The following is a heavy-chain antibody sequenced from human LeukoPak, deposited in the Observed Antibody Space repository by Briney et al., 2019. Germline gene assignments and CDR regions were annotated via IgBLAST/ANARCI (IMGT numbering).Heavy chain of an antibody. Sequence: GASVKVSCKASGYTFTSYDINWVRQATGQGLEWMGWMNPNSGNTGYAQKFQGRVTMTRNTFISTAYMELSSLRSEDTAVYYCARGGRKRVPAATTTDYYYYMDVWGKGTTVTVSS. D-gene: IGHD2-2*01. J-gene: IGHJ6*03. CDR2: MNPNSGNT. V-gene: IGHV1-8*01. CDR1: GYTFTSYD. CDR3: ARGGRKRVPAATTTDYYYYMDV.